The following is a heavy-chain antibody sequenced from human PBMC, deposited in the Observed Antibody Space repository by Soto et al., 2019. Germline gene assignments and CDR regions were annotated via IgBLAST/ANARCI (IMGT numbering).Heavy chain of an antibody. D-gene: IGHD2-2*01. Sequence: EVQLVESGGGLVQPGRSLRLSCAASGFTFDDYAMHWVRQAPGKGLEWVSGISWNSGSIGYADSVKGRFTISRDNAKNSLYLQMNRLRAEDTALYYCAKELGYCSSTSCYSFDYWGQGTLVTVSS. CDR1: GFTFDDYA. CDR2: ISWNSGSI. V-gene: IGHV3-9*01. J-gene: IGHJ4*02. CDR3: AKELGYCSSTSCYSFDY.